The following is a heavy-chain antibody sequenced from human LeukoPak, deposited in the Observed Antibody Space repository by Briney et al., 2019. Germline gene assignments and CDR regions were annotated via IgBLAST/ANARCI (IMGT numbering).Heavy chain of an antibody. CDR3: AKGENMPIPSHCRY. CDR1: GFTFSSYA. CDR2: ISGSGGST. V-gene: IGHV3-23*01. D-gene: IGHD2/OR15-2a*01. J-gene: IGHJ4*02. Sequence: GGSLRLSCAASGFTFSSYAMSWVRQAPGKGLEWVSAISGSGGSTYYADYVKGRFTISRDNSKNTLYLQMNSLRAEDTAVYYCAKGENMPIPSHCRYWGQGTLVTVSS.